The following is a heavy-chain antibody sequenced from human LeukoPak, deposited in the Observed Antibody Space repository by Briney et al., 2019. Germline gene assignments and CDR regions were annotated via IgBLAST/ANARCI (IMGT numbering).Heavy chain of an antibody. V-gene: IGHV1-46*01. Sequence: GASVKVSCKTSGYSFTNYNLHWVRQAPGQRLEWMGIIKPSGGDTNYAQKFQGRVFMTRDMSTSTVYMELSSLRSEDTAVYYCAREAPGDRSFDYWGQGTLVTVSS. J-gene: IGHJ4*02. CDR2: IKPSGGDT. CDR3: AREAPGDRSFDY. D-gene: IGHD7-27*01. CDR1: GYSFTNYN.